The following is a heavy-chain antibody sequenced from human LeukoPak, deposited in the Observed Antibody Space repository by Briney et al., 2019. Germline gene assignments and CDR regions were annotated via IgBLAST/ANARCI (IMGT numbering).Heavy chain of an antibody. CDR3: ARGDFWSGYFSV. CDR2: INHSGST. CDR1: GGSFSGYY. V-gene: IGHV4-34*01. J-gene: IGHJ6*02. Sequence: SETLSLTCAVYGGSFSGYYWSWIRQPPGKGLEWIGEINHSGSTNYNPSLKSRVTISVDTSKNQFSLKLSSVTAADTAVYYCARGDFWSGYFSVWGQGTTVTVSS. D-gene: IGHD3-3*01.